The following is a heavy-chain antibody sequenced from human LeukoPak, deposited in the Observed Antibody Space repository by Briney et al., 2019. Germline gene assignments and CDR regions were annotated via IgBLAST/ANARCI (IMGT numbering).Heavy chain of an antibody. J-gene: IGHJ4*02. CDR3: TRRVAGSAYRDY. Sequence: PSETLSLTCNVSGGSISSSNHYWGRIRQPPGKGLEWIGNIYYSGSTNYNPSLRSRVTISVDTSKNQFSLKLTSVTAADTAEYYCTRRVAGSAYRDYWGQGTLVTVSS. D-gene: IGHD3-22*01. V-gene: IGHV4-39*01. CDR2: IYYSGST. CDR1: GGSISSSNHY.